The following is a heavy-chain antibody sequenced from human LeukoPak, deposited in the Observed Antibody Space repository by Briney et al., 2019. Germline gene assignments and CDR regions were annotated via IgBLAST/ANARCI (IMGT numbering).Heavy chain of an antibody. CDR2: MNPNSGNT. Sequence: ASVKVSCKASGYTFTSYDINWVRQATGQGLEWMGWMNPNSGNTGYAQKFQGTDTMTRNTSISTAYMELSSLRSEDTAVYYCARVLYGGRKTMVRGVSLLGYWGQGTLVTVSS. D-gene: IGHD3-10*01. J-gene: IGHJ4*02. CDR3: ARVLYGGRKTMVRGVSLLGY. V-gene: IGHV1-8*01. CDR1: GYTFTSYD.